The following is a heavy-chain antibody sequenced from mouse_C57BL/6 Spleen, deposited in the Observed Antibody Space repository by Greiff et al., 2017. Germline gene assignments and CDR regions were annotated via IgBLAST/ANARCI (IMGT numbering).Heavy chain of an antibody. V-gene: IGHV1-82*01. CDR1: GYAFSSSW. Sequence: VQLQESGPELVKPGASVKISCKASGYAFSSSWMNWVKQRPGKGLEWIGRIYPGDGDTNYNGKFKGKATLTADKSSSTAYMQLSSLTSEDSAVYFCARGWEFYYYAMDYWGQGTSVTVSS. CDR3: ARGWEFYYYAMDY. D-gene: IGHD4-1*01. J-gene: IGHJ4*01. CDR2: IYPGDGDT.